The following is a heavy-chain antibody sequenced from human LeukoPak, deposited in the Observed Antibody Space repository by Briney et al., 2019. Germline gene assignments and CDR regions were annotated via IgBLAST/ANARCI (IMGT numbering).Heavy chain of an antibody. V-gene: IGHV3-30*03. CDR1: GFIFSSYG. CDR3: ASLTYYFDSSGYYPGYFQH. Sequence: GGSLRLSCAASGFIFSSYGMHWVRRAPGKGLEWVAVISHHGSNKYYADSVKGRFTISRDNSKNTVYLQMNSLRAEDTAVYYCASLTYYFDSSGYYPGYFQHWGQGTLVTVSS. CDR2: ISHHGSNK. J-gene: IGHJ1*01. D-gene: IGHD3-22*01.